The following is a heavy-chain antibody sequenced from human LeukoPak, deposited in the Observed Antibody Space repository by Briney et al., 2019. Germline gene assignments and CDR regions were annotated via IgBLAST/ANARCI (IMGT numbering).Heavy chain of an antibody. J-gene: IGHJ4*02. CDR3: ARGYCSGGSCLHLDY. CDR2: INHSGST. V-gene: IGHV4-34*01. D-gene: IGHD2-15*01. CDR1: GGSFSGYY. Sequence: YPSETLSLTCAVYGGSFSGYYWSWIRQPPGKGLEWIGEINHSGSTNYNPSLKSRVTISVDTSKNQFSLKLSSVTAADTAVYYCARGYCSGGSCLHLDYWGQGTLVTVSS.